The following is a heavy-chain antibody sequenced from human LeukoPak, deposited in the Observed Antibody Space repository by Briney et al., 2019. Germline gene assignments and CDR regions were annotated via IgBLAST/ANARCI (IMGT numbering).Heavy chain of an antibody. V-gene: IGHV3-30-3*01. J-gene: IGHJ4*02. CDR2: ISYDVINK. D-gene: IGHD3-22*01. CDR3: ARSYYYDSSGYPTHFDY. Sequence: SCKASGYTFTGYYMHWVRQAPGKGLEWVAVISYDVINKYYADSVKGRFTISRDNSKNTLYLQMNSLRAEDTAVYYCARSYYYDSSGYPTHFDYWGQGTLVTVSS. CDR1: GYTFTGYY.